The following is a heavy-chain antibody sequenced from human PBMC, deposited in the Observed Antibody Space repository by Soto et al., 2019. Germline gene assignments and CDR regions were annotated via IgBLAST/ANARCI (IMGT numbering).Heavy chain of an antibody. CDR1: GFTLSGSR. CDR2: IRSKADSYAT. D-gene: IGHD2-21*02. V-gene: IGHV3-73*02. J-gene: IGHJ5*02. CDR3: TSQYCGGDCSRVDP. Sequence: EVQLVESGGGLVQPGGSLKLSCAASGFTLSGSRIHWVRQASGKGLEWVGRIRSKADSYATAYAASVKGRFTISRDDSKNTAYLQMNSLKTEDPAVYYCTSQYCGGDCSRVDPWGQGTLVTVSS.